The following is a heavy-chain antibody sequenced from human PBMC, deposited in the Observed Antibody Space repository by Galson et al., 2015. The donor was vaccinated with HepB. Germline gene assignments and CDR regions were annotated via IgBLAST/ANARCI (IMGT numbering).Heavy chain of an antibody. Sequence: SLRLSCAASGSPFNTYAMHWLRQAPGKGLEWVAGILHDGSIKYNMDSGKGRFTISRDNSKDSVYLQLDYLRVEDTAVYYCARVWDRGGYTRWGNYYYGMDVWGQGTAVTVS. J-gene: IGHJ6*02. D-gene: IGHD2-15*01. CDR3: ARVWDRGGYTRWGNYYYGMDV. V-gene: IGHV3-30*04. CDR2: ILHDGSIK. CDR1: GSPFNTYA.